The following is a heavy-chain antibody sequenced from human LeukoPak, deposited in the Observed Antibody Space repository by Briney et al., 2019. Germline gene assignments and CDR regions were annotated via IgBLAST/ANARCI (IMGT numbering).Heavy chain of an antibody. CDR1: GFTFSSYG. CDR3: AKILHYYGSGSYHY. CDR2: ISYDGSNK. V-gene: IGHV3-30*18. Sequence: GGSLRLSCAASGFTFSSYGMHWVRQAPGKGLEWVAVISYDGSNKYYADSVKGRFTISRDNSKNTLYLQMNSLRAEDTAVYYCAKILHYYGSGSYHYWGQGTLVTVSS. J-gene: IGHJ4*02. D-gene: IGHD3-10*01.